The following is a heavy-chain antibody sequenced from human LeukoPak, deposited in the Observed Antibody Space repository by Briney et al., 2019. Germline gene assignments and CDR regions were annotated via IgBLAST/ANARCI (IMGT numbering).Heavy chain of an antibody. V-gene: IGHV4-59*01. CDR2: IQVGGST. CDR3: ARMSDRKVDY. D-gene: IGHD2-21*02. Sequence: SETLSLTCAVSGGSINTYYWTWIRQPPGKGLEWIGYIQVGGSTNYSPSLKSRVTMSLDTSKNQFSLKLSSVSAADTAVYYCARMSDRKVDYWGQGTLVTVSS. J-gene: IGHJ4*02. CDR1: GGSINTYY.